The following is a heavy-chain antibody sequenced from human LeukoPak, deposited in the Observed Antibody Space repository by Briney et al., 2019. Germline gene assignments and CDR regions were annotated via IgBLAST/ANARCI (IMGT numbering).Heavy chain of an antibody. CDR1: GYTFTSYD. V-gene: IGHV1-8*01. D-gene: IGHD3-10*01. J-gene: IGHJ5*02. CDR2: MNPNSGNT. CDR3: ARIPPGSYRYNWFDP. Sequence: ASVKVSCKASGYTFTSYDINWVRQATGQGPEWMGWMNPNSGNTGYAQEFQGRVTMTRNTSISTAYMELSSLRSEDTAVYYCARIPPGSYRYNWFDPWGQGTLVTVSS.